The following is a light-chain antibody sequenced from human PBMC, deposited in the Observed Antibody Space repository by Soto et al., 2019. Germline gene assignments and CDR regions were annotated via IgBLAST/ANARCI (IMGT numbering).Light chain of an antibody. Sequence: QSVLTQPASASGSPGQSITISCTGTSSDVGGYNYVSWYQQHPVKAPKLMIYDVTNRPSGVSDRFSGSKSGNTASLTISGLQAEDEADYYCSSYTSSSNPYVFGTGTKVTVL. J-gene: IGLJ1*01. CDR1: SSDVGGYNY. CDR2: DVT. V-gene: IGLV2-14*01. CDR3: SSYTSSSNPYV.